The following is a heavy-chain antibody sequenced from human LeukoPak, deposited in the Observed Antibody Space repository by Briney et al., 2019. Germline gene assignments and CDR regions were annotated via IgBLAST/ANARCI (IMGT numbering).Heavy chain of an antibody. CDR1: GGSISSYY. Sequence: PSETLSLTCTVSGGSISSYYWSWIRQPPGKGLEWIGYIYYSGSTNYNPSLKSRVTISVDTSKNQFSLKLSSVTAADTAVYYCARGYDLYYFDYWGQGTLVTVSS. CDR3: ARGYDLYYFDY. D-gene: IGHD2-2*01. V-gene: IGHV4-59*01. J-gene: IGHJ4*02. CDR2: IYYSGST.